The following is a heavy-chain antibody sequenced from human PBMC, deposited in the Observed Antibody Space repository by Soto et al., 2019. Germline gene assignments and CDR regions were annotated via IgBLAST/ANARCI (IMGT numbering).Heavy chain of an antibody. V-gene: IGHV1-3*01. CDR2: INAGNGNT. J-gene: IGHJ4*02. Sequence: ASVKVSCKASGYTFTSYAMHWVRQAPGQRLEWMGWINAGNGNTKYSQKFQGRVTITRDTSASTAYMELSSLRSEDTAVYYCARGRSFRFGELPAPFDYWGQGTLVTVSS. D-gene: IGHD3-10*01. CDR1: GYTFTSYA. CDR3: ARGRSFRFGELPAPFDY.